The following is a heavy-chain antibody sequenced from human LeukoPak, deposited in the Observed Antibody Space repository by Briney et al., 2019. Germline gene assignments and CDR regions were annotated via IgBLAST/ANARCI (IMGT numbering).Heavy chain of an antibody. Sequence: SETLSLTCSVSGGSISLSYYYWGWIRQPPGKALEWIGSVYYSGTTSYNPSLKSRVTMSVDKSKNQFSLKLISMTAADTAVYYCARDLGKSALDYFDYWGQGTVVTVSS. J-gene: IGHJ4*02. CDR2: VYYSGTT. D-gene: IGHD3-16*01. V-gene: IGHV4-39*07. CDR1: GGSISLSYYY. CDR3: ARDLGKSALDYFDY.